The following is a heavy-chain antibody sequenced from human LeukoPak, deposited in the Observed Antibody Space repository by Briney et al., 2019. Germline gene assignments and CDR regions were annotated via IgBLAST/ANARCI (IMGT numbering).Heavy chain of an antibody. Sequence: PGGSLRLSCAASGFTFSSYGMHWVRQAPGKGLEWVAVISYDGSNKYYADSVKGRFTISRDNSKNTLYLQMNSLRAENTAVYYCAKDLLAVPHPYYYYGMDVWGQGTTVTVSS. V-gene: IGHV3-30*18. D-gene: IGHD2-15*01. CDR3: AKDLLAVPHPYYYYGMDV. CDR1: GFTFSSYG. CDR2: ISYDGSNK. J-gene: IGHJ6*02.